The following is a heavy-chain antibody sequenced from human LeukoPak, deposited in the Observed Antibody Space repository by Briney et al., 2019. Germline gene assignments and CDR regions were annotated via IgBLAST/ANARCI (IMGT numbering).Heavy chain of an antibody. J-gene: IGHJ5*02. CDR2: IYHSGST. Sequence: SETLSLTCAVSGVSISSSNWWSWVRQPPGKGLEWIGEIYHSGSTNYNPSLKSRVTISVDKSKNQFSLKLSSVTAADTAVYYCARLPYYYDSSGYAYPWGQGTLVTVSS. V-gene: IGHV4-4*02. CDR3: ARLPYYYDSSGYAYP. D-gene: IGHD3-22*01. CDR1: GVSISSSNW.